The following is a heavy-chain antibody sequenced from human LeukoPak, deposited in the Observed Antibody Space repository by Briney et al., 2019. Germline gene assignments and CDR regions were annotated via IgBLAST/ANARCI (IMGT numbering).Heavy chain of an antibody. J-gene: IGHJ4*02. D-gene: IGHD5-18*01. CDR3: ARDTGYGFDY. CDR2: IKQDGNEK. V-gene: IGHV3-7*01. CDR1: GFTFGSYW. Sequence: GGSLRLSCAASGFTFGSYWMGWVRQAPGKGLEWVANIKQDGNEKYYVDSVKGRFTISRDNAKNSLYVQMNSLRAEDTAVYYCARDTGYGFDYWGQGTLVTVSS.